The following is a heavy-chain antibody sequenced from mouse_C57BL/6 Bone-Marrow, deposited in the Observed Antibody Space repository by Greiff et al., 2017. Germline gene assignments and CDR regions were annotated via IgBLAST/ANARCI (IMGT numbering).Heavy chain of an antibody. CDR3: TIREGAMDY. CDR1: GFNIKDYY. V-gene: IGHV14-1*01. J-gene: IGHJ4*01. CDR2: IDPEDGDT. Sequence: EVKVEESGAELVRPGASVKLSCTASGFNIKDYYMHWVKQRPEQGLEWIGRIDPEDGDTEYAPKFQGKATMTADTSSNTAYLQLSSLTSEDTAVYYCTIREGAMDYWGQGTSVTVSS.